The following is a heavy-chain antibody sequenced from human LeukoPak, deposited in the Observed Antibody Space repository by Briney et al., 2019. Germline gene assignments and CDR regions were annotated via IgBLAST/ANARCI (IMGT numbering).Heavy chain of an antibody. CDR3: AKTRPSLMYSSGWSPDY. CDR2: ISYDGSNK. D-gene: IGHD6-19*01. Sequence: GRSLRLSCAASGFTFSSYGMHWVRQAPGKGLEWVAVISYDGSNKYYADSVKGRFTISRDNSKNTLYLQMNSLRAEDTAVYYCAKTRPSLMYSSGWSPDYWGQGTLVTVSS. J-gene: IGHJ4*02. CDR1: GFTFSSYG. V-gene: IGHV3-30*18.